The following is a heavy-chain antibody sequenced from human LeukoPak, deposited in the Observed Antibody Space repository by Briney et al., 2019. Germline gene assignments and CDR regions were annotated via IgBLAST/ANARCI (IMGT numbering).Heavy chain of an antibody. V-gene: IGHV3-23*01. CDR2: ISGSGGST. J-gene: IGHJ4*02. CDR3: AKDASIAARPSSSYFDY. D-gene: IGHD6-6*01. CDR1: GFTFSSYA. Sequence: AGGSLRPSCAASGFTFSSYAMSWVRQAPGKGLEWVSAISGSGGSTYYADSVKGRFTISRDNSKNTLYLQMNSLRAEDTAVYYCAKDASIAARPSSSYFDYWGQGTLVTVSS.